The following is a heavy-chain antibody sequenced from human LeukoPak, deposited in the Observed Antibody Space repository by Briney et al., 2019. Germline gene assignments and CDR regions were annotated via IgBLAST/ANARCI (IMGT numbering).Heavy chain of an antibody. CDR3: ARGVRKYSSSAGHFY. D-gene: IGHD6-6*01. Sequence: PGGSLGLSCAASGYTFSSFEMNWVRQAPGKGPEWLSYISSSGSTKYYADSVKGRFTISRDNAKNSLYLQMNSLRAEDTAVYSCARGVRKYSSSAGHFYWGQGTLVTVSS. V-gene: IGHV3-48*03. J-gene: IGHJ4*02. CDR2: ISSSGSTK. CDR1: GYTFSSFE.